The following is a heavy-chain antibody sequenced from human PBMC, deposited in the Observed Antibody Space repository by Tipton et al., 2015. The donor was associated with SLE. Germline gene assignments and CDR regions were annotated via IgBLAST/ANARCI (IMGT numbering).Heavy chain of an antibody. CDR1: GFSFNSLW. CDR2: IKQDGSEK. CDR3: ARTNWLDS. V-gene: IGHV3-7*01. J-gene: IGHJ5*01. Sequence: SLRLSCAASGFSFNSLWMNWVRQAPGKGLEGVANIKQDGSEKNYVDSVKGRFTISRDNAKNSLYLQMNSLRDEDTAVYYCARTNWLDSWGQGTLVTVSS.